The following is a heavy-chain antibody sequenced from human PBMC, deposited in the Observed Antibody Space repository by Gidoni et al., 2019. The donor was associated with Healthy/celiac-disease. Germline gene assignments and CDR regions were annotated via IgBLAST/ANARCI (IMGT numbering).Heavy chain of an antibody. V-gene: IGHV3-30-3*01. D-gene: IGHD3-22*01. CDR3: ARGINYYDNFDY. Sequence: VQLVESGGGVVQPGRSLRLSCAASGFTFRSYAMHWVRQAPGKGLEWVAVISYDGSNKYYADSVKGRFTISRDNSKNTLYLQMNSLRAEDTAVYYCARGINYYDNFDYWGQGTLVTVSS. CDR2: ISYDGSNK. J-gene: IGHJ4*02. CDR1: GFTFRSYA.